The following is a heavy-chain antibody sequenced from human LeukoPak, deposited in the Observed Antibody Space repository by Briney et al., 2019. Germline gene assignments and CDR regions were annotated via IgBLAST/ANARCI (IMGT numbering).Heavy chain of an antibody. Sequence: SETLSLTCAVSGGSISSGGYSWSWIRQPPGKGLEWIGYIYHSGSTYYNPSLKSRVTISVDRSKNQFSLKLSSVTAADTAVYYCPRGGTTVTNSRAFDICGQGTMVTVSS. CDR3: PRGGTTVTNSRAFDI. CDR1: GGSISSGGYS. D-gene: IGHD4-17*01. V-gene: IGHV4-30-2*01. CDR2: IYHSGST. J-gene: IGHJ3*02.